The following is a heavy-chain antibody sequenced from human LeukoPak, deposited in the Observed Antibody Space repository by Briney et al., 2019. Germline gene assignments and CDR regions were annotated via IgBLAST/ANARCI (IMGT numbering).Heavy chain of an antibody. J-gene: IGHJ4*02. CDR3: ASGREQWLVN. Sequence: GSLRLSCAASGFTFSSYAMSWIRQPPGKGLEWIGEINHSGSTNYNPSLKSRVTISVDTSKNQFSLKLSSVTAADTAVYYCASGREQWLVNWGQGTLVTVSS. V-gene: IGHV4-34*01. CDR1: GFTFSSYA. CDR2: INHSGST. D-gene: IGHD6-19*01.